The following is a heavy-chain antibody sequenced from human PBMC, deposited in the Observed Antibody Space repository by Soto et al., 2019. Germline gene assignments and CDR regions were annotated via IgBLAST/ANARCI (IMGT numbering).Heavy chain of an antibody. CDR3: ARLEYCSSTSCYASGDY. CDR1: GGSFSGYY. V-gene: IGHV4-34*01. J-gene: IGHJ4*02. D-gene: IGHD2-2*01. CDR2: INHSGST. Sequence: SETLSLTCAVYGGSFSGYYWSWIRQPPGKGLEWIGEINHSGSTNYNPSLKSRVTISVDTSKNQFSLKLSSVTAADTAVYYCARLEYCSSTSCYASGDYWGQGTLVTVSS.